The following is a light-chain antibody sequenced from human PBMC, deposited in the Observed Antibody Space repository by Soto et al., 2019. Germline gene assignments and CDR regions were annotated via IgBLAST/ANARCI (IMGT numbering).Light chain of an antibody. CDR1: QRVLYSSNNKNY. V-gene: IGKV4-1*01. Sequence: DIVMTQSPDSLAVSLGERATINCKSSQRVLYSSNNKNYLAWYQQKPGHPPKLLIYWASTRESGVPDRFSGSGSGTDVTLTISSLHAEDVAVYYCQQYYRPPLTFGGGTKVEIK. CDR2: WAS. CDR3: QQYYRPPLT. J-gene: IGKJ4*01.